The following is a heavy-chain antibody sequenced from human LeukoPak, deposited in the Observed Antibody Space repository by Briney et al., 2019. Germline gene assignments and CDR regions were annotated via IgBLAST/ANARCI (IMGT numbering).Heavy chain of an antibody. CDR2: ISGSGGST. J-gene: IGHJ4*02. CDR3: ANLNAGLELLFY. D-gene: IGHD1-7*01. V-gene: IGHV3-23*01. Sequence: GGSLRLSCAASGFTVSSNYMSWVRQAPGKGLEWVSAISGSGGSTYYADSVKGRFTISRDNSKNTLYLQMNSLRAEDTAVYYCANLNAGLELLFYWGQGTLVTVSS. CDR1: GFTVSSNY.